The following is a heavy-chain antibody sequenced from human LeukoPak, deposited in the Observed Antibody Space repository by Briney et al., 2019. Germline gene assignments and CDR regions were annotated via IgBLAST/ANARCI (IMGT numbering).Heavy chain of an antibody. CDR3: ARTTVPYDFWSGYFDY. V-gene: IGHV4-59*01. Sequence: PSETLSLTCTVSGGSISSYYWSWIRQPPGKGLEWIGYIYYSGSTNYNPYLKSRVTISVDTSKNQFSLKLSSVTAADTAVYYCARTTVPYDFWSGYFDYWGQGTLVTVSS. CDR2: IYYSGST. CDR1: GGSISSYY. D-gene: IGHD3-3*01. J-gene: IGHJ4*02.